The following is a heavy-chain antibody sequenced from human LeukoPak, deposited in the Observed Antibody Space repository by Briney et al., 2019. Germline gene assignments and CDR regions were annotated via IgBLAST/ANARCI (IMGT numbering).Heavy chain of an antibody. Sequence: GASVKVSCKASGYTFTSYGISWVRQAPGQGLEWMGIINPSGGSTSYAQKFQGRVTMTRDMSTSTVYMELSSLRSEDTAVYYCARDSRYCSGGSCQNWFDPWGQGTLVTVSS. V-gene: IGHV1-46*01. J-gene: IGHJ5*02. D-gene: IGHD2-15*01. CDR2: INPSGGST. CDR1: GYTFTSYG. CDR3: ARDSRYCSGGSCQNWFDP.